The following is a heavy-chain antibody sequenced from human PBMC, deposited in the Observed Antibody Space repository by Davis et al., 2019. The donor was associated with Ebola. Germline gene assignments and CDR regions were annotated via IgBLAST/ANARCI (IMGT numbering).Heavy chain of an antibody. CDR1: GGSISSSSYY. CDR2: IYFSGTT. Sequence: MPGGSLRLSCSVSGGSISSSSYYWGWIRQPPGKGLEWIGNIYFSGTTYYKSSLRGRVTISVDTSKNQFSLKLNSVTAADTAVYYCVAQGHISYYYGMDVWGQGTTVTVS. CDR3: VAQGHISYYYGMDV. J-gene: IGHJ6*02. V-gene: IGHV4-39*01.